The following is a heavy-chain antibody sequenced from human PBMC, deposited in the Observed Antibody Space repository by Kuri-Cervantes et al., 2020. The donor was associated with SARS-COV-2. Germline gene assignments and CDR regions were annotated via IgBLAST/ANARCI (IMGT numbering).Heavy chain of an antibody. J-gene: IGHJ1*01. Sequence: LSLTCAASGFTFSNYAMNWVRQAPGKGLEWVSGITGTGRNTYYADSVKGRFTISREKSKNTLYLQMNSLRVEDTAVYYCAKDGFVGGLGSPGRAYFQHWGQGTLVTVSS. CDR3: AKDGFVGGLGSPGRAYFQH. CDR1: GFTFSNYA. CDR2: ITGTGRNT. V-gene: IGHV3-23*01. D-gene: IGHD2-15*01.